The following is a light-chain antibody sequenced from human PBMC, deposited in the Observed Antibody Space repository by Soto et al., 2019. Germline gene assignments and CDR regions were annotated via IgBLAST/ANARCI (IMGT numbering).Light chain of an antibody. J-gene: IGLJ1*01. Sequence: QSVLTQPPSVSAAPGQKVTISCSGGSSNFGNNYVSWYQQLPGTAPKPLIYENNKRPSGIPDRFSGSKSGTSATLGITGLQTGDEADYYCGTWDNSLSVPYVFGTGTKVTVL. CDR1: SSNFGNNY. CDR2: ENN. CDR3: GTWDNSLSVPYV. V-gene: IGLV1-51*02.